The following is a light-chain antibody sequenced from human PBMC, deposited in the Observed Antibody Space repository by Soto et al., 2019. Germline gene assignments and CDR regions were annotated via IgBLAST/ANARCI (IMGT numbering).Light chain of an antibody. CDR3: QQYGSSPWT. CDR1: QSVNSIY. V-gene: IGKV3-20*01. Sequence: EIVLTQSPGTLSLSPGERATLSCRPSQSVNSIYLAWYQQKPGQAPRLLIYAASSRATGIPDRFSGSGSGTDFTLTISRLEPEDFAVYFCQQYGSSPWTFGQGTKVEIK. J-gene: IGKJ1*01. CDR2: AAS.